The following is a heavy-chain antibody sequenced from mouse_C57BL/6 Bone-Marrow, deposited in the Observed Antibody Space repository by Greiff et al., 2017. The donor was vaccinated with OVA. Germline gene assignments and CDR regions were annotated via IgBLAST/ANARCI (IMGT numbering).Heavy chain of an antibody. CDR2: INPNNGGT. V-gene: IGHV1-18*01. J-gene: IGHJ2*01. D-gene: IGHD1-1*01. Sequence: EVKVVESGPELVKPGASVKIPCKASGYTFTDYNMDWVKQSHGKSLEWIGDINPNNGGTIYNQKFKGKATLTVDKSSSTDYMELRSLTSEDTAVYYCARIGVKVLRFYYFDYWGQGTTLTVSS. CDR3: ARIGVKVLRFYYFDY. CDR1: GYTFTDYN.